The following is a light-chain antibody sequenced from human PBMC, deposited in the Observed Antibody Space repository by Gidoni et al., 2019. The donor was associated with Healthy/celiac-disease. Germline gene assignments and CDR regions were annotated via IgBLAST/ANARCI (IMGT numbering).Light chain of an antibody. CDR3: QQYGSSPLA. CDR1: QSVSSSY. J-gene: IGKJ1*01. CDR2: GAS. V-gene: IGKV3-20*01. Sequence: EIVLTQSPGTLSLSPGERATLSCRASQSVSSSYLAWYQQKPSQATRLLIYGASSRATGIPDRFSGSGSGTDFTLTISRLEPEDFAVYYCQQYGSSPLAFGQGTKVEIK.